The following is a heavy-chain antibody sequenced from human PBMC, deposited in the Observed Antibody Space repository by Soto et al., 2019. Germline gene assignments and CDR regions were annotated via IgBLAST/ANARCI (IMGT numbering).Heavy chain of an antibody. CDR2: ISHDGSNK. V-gene: IGHV3-30*18. CDR1: GFTFSVYG. D-gene: IGHD6-13*01. Sequence: GGSLRLSCAASGFTFSVYGMHWVRQAPGKGLECVAGISHDGSNKYCVDSVEGRFTISRDNSRNTLFLQMNSLRAEDTAVYYCAKDLKNRWQQLVTFFDYWGQGTLVTVSS. J-gene: IGHJ4*02. CDR3: AKDLKNRWQQLVTFFDY.